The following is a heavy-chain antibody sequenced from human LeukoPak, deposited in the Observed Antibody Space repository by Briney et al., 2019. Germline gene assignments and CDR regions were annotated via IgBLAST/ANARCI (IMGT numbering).Heavy chain of an antibody. V-gene: IGHV1-3*04. CDR2: INTGNGNT. CDR3: ARGYCNSTSCYYFDF. Sequence: ASVKVSCKASGYTFTRNAMHWVRQAPGQRLEWMGWINTGNGNTKYSQKFQGRVTITRDTSANTAYMELSSLRSEDTAVYYCARGYCNSTSCYYFDFWGQGTLVTVS. D-gene: IGHD2-2*01. CDR1: GYTFTRNA. J-gene: IGHJ4*02.